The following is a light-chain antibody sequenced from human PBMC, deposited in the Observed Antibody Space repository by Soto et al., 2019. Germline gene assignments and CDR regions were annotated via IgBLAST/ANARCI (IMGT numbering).Light chain of an antibody. J-gene: IGKJ1*01. CDR1: QSLLHSNGYTY. Sequence: DLVLTQSPLSLPVTPGEPASISCRSSQSLLHSNGYTYLDWYLQKPGQSPQLLIYLGSTRASGVPDRFSGSGSGTDFTLKISRVEAEDVGVYYCMQALQTPKTFGQGTKVEVK. V-gene: IGKV2-28*01. CDR3: MQALQTPKT. CDR2: LGS.